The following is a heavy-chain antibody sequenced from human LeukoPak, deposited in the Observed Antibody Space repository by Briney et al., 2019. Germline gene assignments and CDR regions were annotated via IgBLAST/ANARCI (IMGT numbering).Heavy chain of an antibody. D-gene: IGHD1-26*01. V-gene: IGHV1-69*05. CDR1: GGTFSSYA. Sequence: SVKVSCKASGGTFSSYAISWVRQAPGQGFEWMGGIIPIFGTANYAQKFQGRVTITTDESTSTAYMELSSLRSEDTAVYYCARVGVGAMAHYFDYWGQGTLVTVSS. CDR3: ARVGVGAMAHYFDY. J-gene: IGHJ4*02. CDR2: IIPIFGTA.